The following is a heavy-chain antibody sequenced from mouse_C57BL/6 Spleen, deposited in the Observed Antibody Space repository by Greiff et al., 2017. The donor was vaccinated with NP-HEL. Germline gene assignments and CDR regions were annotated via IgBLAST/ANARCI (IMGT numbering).Heavy chain of an antibody. V-gene: IGHV14-4*01. D-gene: IGHD1-1*01. J-gene: IGHJ2*01. CDR2: IDPENGDT. CDR1: GFNIKDDY. CDR3: TTFTTVVARGY. Sequence: VQLKESGAELVRPGASVKLSCTASGFNIKDDYMHWVKQRPEQGLEWIGWIDPENGDTDYASKFQGKATITADTSSNTAYLQLSSLTSEDTAVYYCTTFTTVVARGYWGQGTTLTVSS.